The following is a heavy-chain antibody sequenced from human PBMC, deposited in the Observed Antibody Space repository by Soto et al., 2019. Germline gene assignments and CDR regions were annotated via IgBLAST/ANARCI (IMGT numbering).Heavy chain of an antibody. Sequence: EVQLVESGGGLVQPGGSLRLSCVGSGFTFSDHHMDWVRQAPGKGLEWVGRIRSIANSYTTEYAASVEGRFTISRDDSKDSLYLQLNSLKTDDTAVYYCARVVDYRELVFDHWGQGTLVTVSS. CDR3: ARVVDYRELVFDH. D-gene: IGHD4-17*01. CDR1: GFTFSDHH. V-gene: IGHV3-72*01. J-gene: IGHJ4*02. CDR2: IRSIANSYTT.